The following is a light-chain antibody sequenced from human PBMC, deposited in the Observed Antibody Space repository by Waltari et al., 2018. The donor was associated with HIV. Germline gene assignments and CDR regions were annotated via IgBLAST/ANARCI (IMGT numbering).Light chain of an antibody. CDR3: QQYGSSPPYT. V-gene: IGKV3-20*01. CDR1: QSVSSSY. CDR2: GA. J-gene: IGKJ2*01. Sequence: EIVLTQSPGTLSLSPGERATLSCRASQSVSSSYLAWYQQKPGQAPRLLIYGAGIPDRFSGSVSVTDFTLTISRLEPEDFAVYYCQQYGSSPPYTFGQGTKLEIK.